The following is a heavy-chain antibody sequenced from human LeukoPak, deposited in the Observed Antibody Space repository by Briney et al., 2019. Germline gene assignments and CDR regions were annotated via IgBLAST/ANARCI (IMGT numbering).Heavy chain of an antibody. V-gene: IGHV3-23*01. CDR2: ISGSGGST. CDR3: AKGRCSSTSCYIDDY. J-gene: IGHJ4*02. Sequence: GGSLRLSCAASGFTFSSYAMTWVRQAPGKGLEWVSGISGSGGSTYYADSVKGRFTISRDSSKNTLYLQMNSLRAEDTAVYYCAKGRCSSTSCYIDDYWGQGTLVTVSS. D-gene: IGHD2-2*02. CDR1: GFTFSSYA.